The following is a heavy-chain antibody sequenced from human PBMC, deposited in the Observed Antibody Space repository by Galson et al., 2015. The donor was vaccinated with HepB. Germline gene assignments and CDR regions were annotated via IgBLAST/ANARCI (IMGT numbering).Heavy chain of an antibody. J-gene: IGHJ6*02. V-gene: IGHV1-18*04. D-gene: IGHD1-26*01. CDR2: ISAYNGNT. CDR1: GYTFTSYG. CDR3: ARVGVGTTPSNSYDMDV. Sequence: SVTVSCKASGYTFTSYGISWVRQAPGQGLEWMGWISAYNGNTNYAQKLQGRVTMTTDTSTSTAYMELRSLRSDDTAVYYCARVGVGTTPSNSYDMDVWAQGTTVTVSS.